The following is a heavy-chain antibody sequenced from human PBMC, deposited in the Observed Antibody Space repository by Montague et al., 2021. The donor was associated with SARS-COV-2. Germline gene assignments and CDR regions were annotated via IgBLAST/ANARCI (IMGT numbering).Heavy chain of an antibody. CDR2: VSASGST. CDR1: GDSISYFY. Sequence: TLSLTCTVSGDSISYFYCSWIRQPAGKGLEWIGRVSASGSTNXXPSLNSRVTMSVDTSKKQFSLRLSPVTAADTAVYYCARDVVAAPGTFDYWGQGTLVTVSS. J-gene: IGHJ4*02. D-gene: IGHD6-13*01. CDR3: ARDVVAAPGTFDY. V-gene: IGHV4-4*07.